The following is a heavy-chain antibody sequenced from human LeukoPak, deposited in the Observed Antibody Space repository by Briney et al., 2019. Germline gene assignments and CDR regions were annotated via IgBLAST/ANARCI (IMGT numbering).Heavy chain of an antibody. J-gene: IGHJ6*03. D-gene: IGHD2-21*02. Sequence: SETLSLTCTVSGGSISSYYWSWIRQPPGKGLEWIGYIYTSGSTNYNPSLKSRVTISVDTSKNQFSLKLSSVTAADTAVYYCARHGRGVTARVYYYYYMDVWGKGTTVTVFS. CDR3: ARHGRGVTARVYYYYYMDV. CDR1: GGSISSYY. V-gene: IGHV4-4*09. CDR2: IYTSGST.